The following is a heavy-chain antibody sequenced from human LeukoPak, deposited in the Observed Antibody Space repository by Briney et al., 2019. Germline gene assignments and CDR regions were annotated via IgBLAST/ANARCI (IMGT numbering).Heavy chain of an antibody. CDR3: ARWNEGFDY. Sequence: SETLSLTCTVPGGSISSYYWGWIRQPPGKGLECIGYIYNSGNTNHNPSLKSRVTISVDTSKNQLSLEPSSVTAADTAVYYCARWNEGFDYWGQGTLVTVSS. V-gene: IGHV4-59*01. CDR2: IYNSGNT. J-gene: IGHJ4*02. CDR1: GGSISSYY. D-gene: IGHD1-1*01.